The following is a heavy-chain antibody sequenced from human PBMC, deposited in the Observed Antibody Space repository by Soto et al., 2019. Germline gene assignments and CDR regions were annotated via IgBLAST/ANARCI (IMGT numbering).Heavy chain of an antibody. CDR2: IYHSGST. CDR1: GGSISSSNW. V-gene: IGHV4-4*02. CDR3: ASPIVVVPAAIGRNAFDI. D-gene: IGHD2-2*01. Sequence: SETLSLTCAVSGGSISSSNWWSWVRQPPGKGLEWIGEIYHSGSTNYNPSLKSRVTISVDKSKNQFSLKLSSVTAADTAVYYCASPIVVVPAAIGRNAFDIWGQGTMVTVSS. J-gene: IGHJ3*02.